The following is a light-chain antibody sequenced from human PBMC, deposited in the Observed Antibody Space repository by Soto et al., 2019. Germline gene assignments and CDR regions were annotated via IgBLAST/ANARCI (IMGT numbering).Light chain of an antibody. Sequence: QSALTQPPSASGTPGQRVFISCSGSSSNIGSNTVTWYQQFPGTAPRVLIYSDNQRPSGVPDRFSGSKSGTSASLAISGLQSEDEADYYCAAWDDSLNAWVFGGGTKLTVL. V-gene: IGLV1-44*01. CDR2: SDN. CDR3: AAWDDSLNAWV. CDR1: SSNIGSNT. J-gene: IGLJ3*02.